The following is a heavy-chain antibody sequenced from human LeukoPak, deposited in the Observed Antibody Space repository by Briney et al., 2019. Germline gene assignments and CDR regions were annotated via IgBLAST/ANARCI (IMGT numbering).Heavy chain of an antibody. J-gene: IGHJ4*02. CDR1: GFTFSDFY. CDR2: ISSSNIDT. V-gene: IGHV3-11*05. D-gene: IGHD5-12*01. CDR3: ARDGMGGYDYFDY. Sequence: PGGSLRLSFAAPGFTFSDFYMTWIRQAPGKGLGVGLYISSSNIDTNYADSVKGRFTVSRDNAKNSLYLQMNSLRAEDTAVYYCARDGMGGYDYFDYWGQGTLVTVSS.